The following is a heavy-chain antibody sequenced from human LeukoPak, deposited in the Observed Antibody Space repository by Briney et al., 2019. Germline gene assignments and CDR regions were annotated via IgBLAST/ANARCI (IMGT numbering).Heavy chain of an antibody. D-gene: IGHD3-16*01. CDR1: GGSISSGSYY. CDR2: IYTSGST. CDR3: ARVADSWGFDY. Sequence: SETLSLTCTVSGGSISSGSYYWSWIRQPAGKGLEWIGRIYTSGSTNYNPSLKSRVTISVDTSKNQFSLKLSSVTAADTAVYYCARVADSWGFDYCGQGTLVTVSS. V-gene: IGHV4-61*02. J-gene: IGHJ4*02.